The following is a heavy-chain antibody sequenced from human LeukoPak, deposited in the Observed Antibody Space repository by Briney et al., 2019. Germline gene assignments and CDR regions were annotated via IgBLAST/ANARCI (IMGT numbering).Heavy chain of an antibody. V-gene: IGHV3-72*01. Sequence: TGGSLRLSCAASGFTFSDHYMDWVRQAPGKGLEWVGRTRDKANSYTTEYAASVNGRFTISRDDSKNSLYLQMNSLRAEDTAVYYCARIKSYTLDYWGQGTLVTVSS. CDR3: ARIKSYTLDY. D-gene: IGHD3-16*02. CDR2: TRDKANSYTT. J-gene: IGHJ4*02. CDR1: GFTFSDHY.